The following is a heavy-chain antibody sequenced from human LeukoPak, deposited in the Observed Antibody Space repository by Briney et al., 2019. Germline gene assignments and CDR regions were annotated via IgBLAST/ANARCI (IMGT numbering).Heavy chain of an antibody. CDR1: GYSFTSYW. Sequence: GESLKISCKGSGYSFTSYWIGWVRQMPGKGLEWMGIIYPGDSDTRYSPSFQGQVTISADKSISTAYLQWSSLKASDTAMYYCATWNKAGYYYGSGTPGGYYFDYWGQGTLVTVSS. J-gene: IGHJ4*02. V-gene: IGHV5-51*01. CDR2: IYPGDSDT. CDR3: ATWNKAGYYYGSGTPGGYYFDY. D-gene: IGHD3-10*01.